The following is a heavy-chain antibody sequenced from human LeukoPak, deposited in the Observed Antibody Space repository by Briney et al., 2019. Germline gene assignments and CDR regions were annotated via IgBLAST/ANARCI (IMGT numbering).Heavy chain of an antibody. D-gene: IGHD2-2*01. CDR3: ARGIVVPAAMGFDP. V-gene: IGHV4-30-4*08. Sequence: PSETLSLTCTVSGGSISSGDYYWSWIRQPPRKGLEWIGYIYYSGSTYYNPSLKSRVTISVDTSKNQFSLKLSSVTAADTAVYYCARGIVVPAAMGFDPWGQGTLVTVSS. CDR2: IYYSGST. CDR1: GGSISSGDYY. J-gene: IGHJ5*02.